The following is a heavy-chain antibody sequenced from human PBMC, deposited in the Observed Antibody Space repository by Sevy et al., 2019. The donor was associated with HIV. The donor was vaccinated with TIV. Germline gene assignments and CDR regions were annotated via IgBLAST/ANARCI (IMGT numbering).Heavy chain of an antibody. J-gene: IGHJ6*02. V-gene: IGHV3-23*01. CDR3: AKGYCDGGSCPRDYYYYGMDV. Sequence: GGSLRLSCAASGFTFSIYEMNWVRQAPGKGLEWVSSISRSGRSTYSADSVEGRFTISRDNFKNTLYLQLSSLRVDDTAVYYCAKGYCDGGSCPRDYYYYGMDVWGQGTTVTVSS. CDR2: ISRSGRST. D-gene: IGHD2-15*01. CDR1: GFTFSIYE.